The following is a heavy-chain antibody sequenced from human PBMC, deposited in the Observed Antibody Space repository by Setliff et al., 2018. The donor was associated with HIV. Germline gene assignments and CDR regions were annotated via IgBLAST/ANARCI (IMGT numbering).Heavy chain of an antibody. CDR1: GYTFTSYA. CDR2: INAGNGNT. D-gene: IGHD5-18*01. J-gene: IGHJ6*03. V-gene: IGHV1-3*01. Sequence: SVKVSCKASGYTFTSYAMHWVRQAPGQRLEWMGWINAGNGNTKYSQKFQGRVTITRDTSASTAYMELSSLRSEDTAVYYCARGGLIQLWSPYYYYYMDVWGKGTTVTVSS. CDR3: ARGGLIQLWSPYYYYYMDV.